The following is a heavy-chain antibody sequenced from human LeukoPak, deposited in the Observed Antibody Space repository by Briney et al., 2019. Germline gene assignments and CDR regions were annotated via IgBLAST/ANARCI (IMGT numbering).Heavy chain of an antibody. Sequence: GGSLRLSCAASGFTFSSYSMNWGRQAPGKGLEWVSYISRSSSTIYYADSVKGRFTISRDNAKNSVYLQMNSLRAEDTAVYYCARDPYSSSSFDYWGQGTLVTVSS. CDR3: ARDPYSSSSFDY. J-gene: IGHJ4*02. V-gene: IGHV3-48*01. CDR1: GFTFSSYS. CDR2: ISRSSSTI. D-gene: IGHD6-6*01.